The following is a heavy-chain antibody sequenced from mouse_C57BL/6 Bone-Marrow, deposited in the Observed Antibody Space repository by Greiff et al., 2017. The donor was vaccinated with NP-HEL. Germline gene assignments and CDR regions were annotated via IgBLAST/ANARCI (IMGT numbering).Heavy chain of an antibody. J-gene: IGHJ3*01. V-gene: IGHV1-5*01. Sequence: VQLQQSGTVLARPGASVKMSCKTSGYTFTSYWMHWVKQRPGQGLEWIGAIYPGNSDTSYNQKFKGQAKLTAVTSASTAYMELSSLTNEDSAVYYCTTIYDGYYTWFAYWGQGTLVTVSA. D-gene: IGHD2-3*01. CDR2: IYPGNSDT. CDR3: TTIYDGYYTWFAY. CDR1: GYTFTSYW.